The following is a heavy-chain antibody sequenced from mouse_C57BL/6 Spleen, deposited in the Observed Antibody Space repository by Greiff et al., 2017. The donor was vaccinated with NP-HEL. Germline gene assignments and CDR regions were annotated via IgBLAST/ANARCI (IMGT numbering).Heavy chain of an antibody. CDR3: ARQGHYDYDYAMDY. Sequence: LQESGGGLVQPGGSLKLSCAASGFTFSDYYMYWVRQTPEKRLEWVAYISNGGGSTYYPDTVKGRFTISRDNAKNTLYLQMSRLKSEDTAMYYCARQGHYDYDYAMDYWGQGTSVTVSS. CDR1: GFTFSDYY. CDR2: ISNGGGST. D-gene: IGHD2-4*01. V-gene: IGHV5-12*01. J-gene: IGHJ4*01.